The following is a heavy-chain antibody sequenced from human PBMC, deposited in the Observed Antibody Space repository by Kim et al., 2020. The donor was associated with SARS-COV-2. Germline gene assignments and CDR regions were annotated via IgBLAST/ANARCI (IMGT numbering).Heavy chain of an antibody. CDR2: INHSGST. V-gene: IGHV4-34*01. D-gene: IGHD6-25*01. Sequence: SETLSLTCAVYGGSFSGYYWSWIRQPPGKGLEWIGEINHSGSTNYNPSLKSRVTISVDTSKNQFSLKLSSVTAADTAVYYCARSGSGAFDIWGQGTMVTV. CDR1: GGSFSGYY. CDR3: ARSGSGAFDI. J-gene: IGHJ3*02.